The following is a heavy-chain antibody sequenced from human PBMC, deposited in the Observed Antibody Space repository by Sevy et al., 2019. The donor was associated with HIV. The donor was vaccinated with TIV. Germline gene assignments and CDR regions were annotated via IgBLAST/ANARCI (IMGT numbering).Heavy chain of an antibody. J-gene: IGHJ4*02. CDR3: ARALADWGSFHYSL. D-gene: IGHD3-16*02. Sequence: GGSLRLSCAASGFTFSTYWMTWVRQAPGKGLEWVANIKQDGTEEDYVDSVKGRFTMSRDNAKKSLYLQLDSLRAEDTAVYFCARALADWGSFHYSLWGQGTLVTVSS. CDR2: IKQDGTEE. CDR1: GFTFSTYW. V-gene: IGHV3-7*01.